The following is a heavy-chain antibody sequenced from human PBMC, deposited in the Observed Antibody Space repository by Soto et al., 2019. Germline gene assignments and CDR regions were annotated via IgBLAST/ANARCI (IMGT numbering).Heavy chain of an antibody. CDR1: GGSISSSSYY. V-gene: IGHV4-39*07. CDR3: AAGEASSRNLAPYYLDF. D-gene: IGHD6-13*01. CDR2: IYYSGST. Sequence: SETLSLTCTVYGGSISSSSYYWGWIRQPPGKGLEWIGSIYYSGSTYYNPSLRSRVTISQDTSMNQFSLKLLSVTTADTAVYFCAAGEASSRNLAPYYLDFWGQGTLVTVSS. J-gene: IGHJ4*02.